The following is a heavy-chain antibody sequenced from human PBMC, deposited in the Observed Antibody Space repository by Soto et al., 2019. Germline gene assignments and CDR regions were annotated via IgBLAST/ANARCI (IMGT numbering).Heavy chain of an antibody. Sequence: GASVKVSCKASGYTFTGYYMHWVRQAPGQGLEWMGWINPNSGGTNCAQKFQGWVTMTRDTSISTAYMELSRLRSDDTAVYYCARVMYYYDSSGSADDAFDIWGQGTMVTVSS. V-gene: IGHV1-2*04. D-gene: IGHD3-22*01. CDR1: GYTFTGYY. J-gene: IGHJ3*02. CDR2: INPNSGGT. CDR3: ARVMYYYDSSGSADDAFDI.